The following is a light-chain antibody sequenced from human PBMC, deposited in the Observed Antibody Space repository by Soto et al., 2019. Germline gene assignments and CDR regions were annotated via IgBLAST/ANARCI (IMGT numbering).Light chain of an antibody. J-gene: IGKJ2*01. CDR1: QGISSY. V-gene: IGKV1-9*01. CDR2: AAS. CDR3: QQYNSYYT. Sequence: IQLTQSPSSLSASVGDRVTITCRASQGISSYLAWYQQKPGKAPKLLIYAASTLQGGVPSRFSGSGSGTDCTLTICCLQPEDFATYYCQQYNSYYTFGQGTKLEIK.